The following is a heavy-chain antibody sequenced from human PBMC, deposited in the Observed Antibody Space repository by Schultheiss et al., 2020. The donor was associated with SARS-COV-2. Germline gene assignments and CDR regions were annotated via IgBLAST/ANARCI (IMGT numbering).Heavy chain of an antibody. D-gene: IGHD3-9*01. CDR1: GGSISSSNW. V-gene: IGHV4-4*02. CDR2: IYHSGST. J-gene: IGHJ6*02. CDR3: ARSLRYFGYYGMDV. Sequence: GSLRLSCAVSGGSISSSNWWSWVRQPPGKGLEWIGEIYHSGSTNYNPSLKSRVTISVDKSKNQFSLKLSSVTAADTAVYYCARSLRYFGYYGMDVWGQGTTVTVSS.